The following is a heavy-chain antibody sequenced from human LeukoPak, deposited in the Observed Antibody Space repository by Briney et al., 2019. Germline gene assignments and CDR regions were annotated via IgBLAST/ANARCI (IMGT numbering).Heavy chain of an antibody. CDR1: GYTFTNYG. Sequence: ASVKVSFKGSGYTFTNYGIRWVRQAPGQGVAWMGWISAYKGNTNNAQKLQGRVNMTRDTSTSSAYMELRSLRSDDTAVYYCARDYYDSSGYWGLTYYYGMDVWGQGTTVTVSS. CDR2: ISAYKGNT. V-gene: IGHV1-18*01. J-gene: IGHJ6*02. CDR3: ARDYYDSSGYWGLTYYYGMDV. D-gene: IGHD3-22*01.